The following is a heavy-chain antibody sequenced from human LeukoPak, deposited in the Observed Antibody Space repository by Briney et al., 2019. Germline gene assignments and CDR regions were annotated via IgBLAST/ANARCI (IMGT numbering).Heavy chain of an antibody. CDR2: INPNSGGT. D-gene: IGHD3-22*01. Sequence: ASVKVSCKASGYTFTGYYMHWVRQAPGQGLELMGWINPNSGGTNYAQKFQGRVTMTRDTSISTAYMELSRLRSDDTAVYYCARAPPNYYDSSGYPATFDYWGQGTLVTVSS. CDR1: GYTFTGYY. J-gene: IGHJ4*02. V-gene: IGHV1-2*02. CDR3: ARAPPNYYDSSGYPATFDY.